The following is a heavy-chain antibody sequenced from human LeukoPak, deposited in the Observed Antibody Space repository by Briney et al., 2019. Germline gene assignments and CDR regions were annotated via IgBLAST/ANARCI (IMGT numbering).Heavy chain of an antibody. CDR2: INTDGRST. J-gene: IGHJ5*02. CDR1: GFTVNDYW. Sequence: PGGSLRLSCAASGFTVNDYWMYWVRQAPGKGLVWVSLINTDGRSTTYADSVKGRFTISRDNAKNMLYLQMNSLRAEDTAVYYCARAVKWIQPIWFDPWGQGTLVTVSS. D-gene: IGHD5-18*01. V-gene: IGHV3-74*01. CDR3: ARAVKWIQPIWFDP.